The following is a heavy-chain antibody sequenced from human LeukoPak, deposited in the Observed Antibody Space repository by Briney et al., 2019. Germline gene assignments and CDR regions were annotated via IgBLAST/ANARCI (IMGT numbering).Heavy chain of an antibody. V-gene: IGHV3-33*01. CDR3: ARDQAYFDY. CDR2: IWYDGSNK. CDR1: AFTFSSYG. Sequence: PGRSLRLSCAVSAFTFSSYGMHWVRQAPGKGLEWVAVIWYDGSNKYYADSVKGRFTISRDNSKNTLYLQMNSLRTEGTAVYYCARDQAYFDYWGQGTLVTVSS. J-gene: IGHJ4*02.